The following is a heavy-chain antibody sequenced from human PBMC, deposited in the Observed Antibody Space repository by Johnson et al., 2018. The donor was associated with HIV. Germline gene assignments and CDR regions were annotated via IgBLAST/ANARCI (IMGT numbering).Heavy chain of an antibody. V-gene: IGHV3-13*01. CDR3: ARASGVGANDAFDI. CDR1: GFTFSSYD. Sequence: VQLVESGGSVVQPGGSLRLSCAASGFTFSSYDMHWVRQATGKGLEWVSAIGSAGDTYYPGSVKGRFTISRENAKNSLYLQMNSLRAGDTAVYYCARASGVGANDAFDIWGQGTVVTVSS. CDR2: IGSAGDT. D-gene: IGHD1-26*01. J-gene: IGHJ3*02.